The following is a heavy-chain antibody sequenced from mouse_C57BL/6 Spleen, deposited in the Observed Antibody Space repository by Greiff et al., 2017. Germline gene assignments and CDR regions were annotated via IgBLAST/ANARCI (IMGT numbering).Heavy chain of an antibody. CDR3: ARRKIYYGNYGGYFDV. CDR2: IYPGDGDT. V-gene: IGHV1-82*01. Sequence: VKLMESGPELVKPGASVKISCKASGYAFSSSWMNWVKQRPGKGLEWIGRIYPGDGDTNYNGKFKGKATLTADKSSSTAYMQLSSLTSEDSAVYFCARRKIYYGNYGGYFDVWGTGTTVTVSS. J-gene: IGHJ1*03. D-gene: IGHD2-1*01. CDR1: GYAFSSSW.